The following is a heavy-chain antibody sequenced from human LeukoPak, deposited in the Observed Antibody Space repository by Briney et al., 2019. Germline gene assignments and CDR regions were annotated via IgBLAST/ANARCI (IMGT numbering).Heavy chain of an antibody. CDR3: ARDSKDCSSTSCYRLFDY. CDR1: GGSISSYY. J-gene: IGHJ4*02. Sequence: SETLSLTCTVSGGSISSYYWSWIRQPPGKGLEWIGYIYYSGSTNYNPSLKSRVTISVDTSKNQFSLKLSSVTAADTAVYYCARDSKDCSSTSCYRLFDYWGQGTLVTVSS. CDR2: IYYSGST. V-gene: IGHV4-59*01. D-gene: IGHD2-2*02.